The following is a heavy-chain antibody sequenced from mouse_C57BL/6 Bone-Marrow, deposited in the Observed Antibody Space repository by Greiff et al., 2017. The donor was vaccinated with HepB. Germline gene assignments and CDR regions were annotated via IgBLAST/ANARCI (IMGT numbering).Heavy chain of an antibody. D-gene: IGHD1-1*01. CDR2: IYPGSGST. Sequence: QVQLQQPGAELVKPGASVKMSCKASGYTFTSYWITWVKQRPGQGLEWIGDIYPGSGSTNYNEKFKSKATLTVDTSSSTAYMQLSSRTSEDSAVYYCASSYYYGSSYRGFDYWGQGTTLTVSS. CDR1: GYTFTSYW. J-gene: IGHJ2*01. CDR3: ASSYYYGSSYRGFDY. V-gene: IGHV1-55*01.